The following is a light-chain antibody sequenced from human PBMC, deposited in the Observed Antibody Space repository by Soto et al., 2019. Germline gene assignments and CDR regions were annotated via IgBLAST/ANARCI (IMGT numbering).Light chain of an antibody. V-gene: IGKV3-11*01. CDR2: DAS. J-gene: IGKJ4*01. CDR3: QQRSGWPYT. Sequence: EIVLTQSPATLSLSPGERATLSCRASQSVSSYLAWYQQKPGQAPRLLIYDASNRATGIPARFSGSGSGTDFTLTISSLEPDDFAVYYCQQRSGWPYTFGRGTKVQIK. CDR1: QSVSSY.